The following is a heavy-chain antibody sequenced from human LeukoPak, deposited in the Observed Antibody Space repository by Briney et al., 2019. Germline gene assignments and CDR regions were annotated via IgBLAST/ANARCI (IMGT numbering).Heavy chain of an antibody. D-gene: IGHD3-22*01. J-gene: IGHJ4*02. CDR3: AAVPLTYYYDSSGYPFDY. V-gene: IGHV1-46*01. CDR1: GYSFTSYY. Sequence: APVKISCKASGYSFTSYYMHWVRQAPGQGLEWMGIINPSGGSTSYAQKFQGRVTMTRDMSTSTVYMELSSLRSEDTAVYYCAAVPLTYYYDSSGYPFDYWGQGTLVTVSS. CDR2: INPSGGST.